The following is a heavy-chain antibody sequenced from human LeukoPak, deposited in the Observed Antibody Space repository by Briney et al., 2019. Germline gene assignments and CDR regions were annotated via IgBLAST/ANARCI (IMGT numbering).Heavy chain of an antibody. CDR2: INPNSGGT. D-gene: IGHD4-23*01. CDR1: GYTLTSYY. V-gene: IGHV1-2*04. J-gene: IGHJ4*02. CDR3: ARAPVYTVVTRGGWYFDY. Sequence: ASVKVSCKASGYTLTSYYIHWVRQAPGQGLEWMGWINPNSGGTNYAQKFQGWVTMTRDTSISTAYMELSRLRSDDTAVYYCARAPVYTVVTRGGWYFDYWGQGTLVTVSS.